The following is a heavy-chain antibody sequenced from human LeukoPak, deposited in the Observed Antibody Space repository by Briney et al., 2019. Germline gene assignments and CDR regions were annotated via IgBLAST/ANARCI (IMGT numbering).Heavy chain of an antibody. J-gene: IGHJ4*02. D-gene: IGHD3-16*01. V-gene: IGHV3-7*01. Sequence: GRSLRLSCAASGFTFSTYWLNWVRQAPGKGLEWVANIKEDGSETYYVDSVKGRFTISRDNAKQSVYLQMNSLRAEDTAVYYCARDRPGGYFDYCGQGALVTASS. CDR2: IKEDGSET. CDR3: ARDRPGGYFDY. CDR1: GFTFSTYW.